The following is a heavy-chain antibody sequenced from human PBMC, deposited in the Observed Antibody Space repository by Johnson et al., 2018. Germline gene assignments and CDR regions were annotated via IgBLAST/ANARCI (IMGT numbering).Heavy chain of an antibody. D-gene: IGHD6-6*01. CDR1: GGSFSGYY. V-gene: IGHV4-34*01. CDR3: ARGRGGAARLYYGMDV. J-gene: IGHJ6*02. Sequence: QVQLQQGGAGLLKPSETLSLTCAVYGGSFSGYYWSWIRQPPGKGLEWIGEINHSGSTNYNPSLKSRVPIPVDKSKNQFPLKLSSVTAADTAVYYWARGRGGAARLYYGMDVWGQGTTVTVSS. CDR2: INHSGST.